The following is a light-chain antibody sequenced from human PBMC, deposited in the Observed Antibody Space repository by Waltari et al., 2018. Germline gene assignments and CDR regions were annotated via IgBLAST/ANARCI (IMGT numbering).Light chain of an antibody. CDR2: DDN. CDR3: CSYAGNSIYV. CDR1: NPNTGHNY. Sequence: QSVLTQPPSVSAAPGQKVTISCSGGNPNTGHNYVSWYPKFPGRSPRLIIFDDNQRPSGIPDRFSGSKSGTSATLAITGLQSGDEADYHCCSYAGNSIYVFGTGTRVTVL. V-gene: IGLV1-51*01. J-gene: IGLJ1*01.